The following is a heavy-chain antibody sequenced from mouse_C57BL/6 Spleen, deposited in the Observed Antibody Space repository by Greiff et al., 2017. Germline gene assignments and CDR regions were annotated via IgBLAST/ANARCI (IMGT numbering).Heavy chain of an antibody. CDR2: IDPETGGT. Sequence: VQLQQSGAELVRPGASVTLSCKASGYTFTDYEMHWVKQTPVHGLEWIGAIDPETGGTAYNQKFKGKAILTADKSSSTAYMAHRSLTSEDSAVYYFTRSHCASPRGLAYWGQGTLVTVSA. V-gene: IGHV1-15*01. CDR3: TRSHCASPRGLAY. CDR1: GYTFTDYE. J-gene: IGHJ3*01. D-gene: IGHD6-1*01.